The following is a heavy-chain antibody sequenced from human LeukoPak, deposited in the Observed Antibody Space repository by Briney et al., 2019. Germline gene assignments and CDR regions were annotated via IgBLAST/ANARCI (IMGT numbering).Heavy chain of an antibody. Sequence: GGSLRLSCAVSGFTFTNYATSWVRQAPGKGLEWVSTISGSGTTTSYADSVKGRFTISRDKSKNTLYLQMNSLRVEDAAVYYCAKDLRYTTGWYAFGSWGQGTLVTVS. CDR2: ISGSGTTT. J-gene: IGHJ4*02. CDR1: GFTFTNYA. CDR3: AKDLRYTTGWYAFGS. V-gene: IGHV3-23*01. D-gene: IGHD6-19*01.